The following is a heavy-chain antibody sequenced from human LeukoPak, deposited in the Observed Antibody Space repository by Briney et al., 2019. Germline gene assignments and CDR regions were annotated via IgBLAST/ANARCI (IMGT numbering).Heavy chain of an antibody. Sequence: ASVKVSCKASGYMFTSYGISWVRQAPGQGLEWMGWINTYNGNTNYAQKLQSRVTMTTDTSTSTVYMELRSLRSDDTAVYYCARGVIDAAGWRVAFNIWGQGTMVTVSS. D-gene: IGHD6-13*01. CDR1: GYMFTSYG. V-gene: IGHV1-18*01. CDR2: INTYNGNT. CDR3: ARGVIDAAGWRVAFNI. J-gene: IGHJ3*02.